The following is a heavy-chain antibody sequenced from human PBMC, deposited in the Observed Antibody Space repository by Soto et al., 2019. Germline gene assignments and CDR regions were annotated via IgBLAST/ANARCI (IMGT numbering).Heavy chain of an antibody. CDR1: GYSFTTYW. V-gene: IGHV5-51*01. J-gene: IGHJ4*02. Sequence: GESLKISCEGSGYSFTTYWIGWVRQMPGKGLEWMGIIYPGDSDTRYSPSFQGQVTISADKSISTAYLQWSSLKASDTAIYYCARQYHCSGGSCKLDYWGQGTLVTVSS. D-gene: IGHD2-15*01. CDR3: ARQYHCSGGSCKLDY. CDR2: IYPGDSDT.